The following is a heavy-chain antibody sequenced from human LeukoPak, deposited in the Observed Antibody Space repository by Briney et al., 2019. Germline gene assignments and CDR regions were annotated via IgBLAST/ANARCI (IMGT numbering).Heavy chain of an antibody. Sequence: ASVKVSCKASGYTFTSYGISWVRQAPGQGLEWMGWTSAYNGNTNYAQKLQGRVTMTTDTSTSTAYMELRSLRSDDTAVYYCARDSTPLYYYYYYMDVWGKGTTVTVSS. CDR1: GYTFTSYG. V-gene: IGHV1-18*01. J-gene: IGHJ6*03. CDR2: TSAYNGNT. D-gene: IGHD2-15*01. CDR3: ARDSTPLYYYYYYMDV.